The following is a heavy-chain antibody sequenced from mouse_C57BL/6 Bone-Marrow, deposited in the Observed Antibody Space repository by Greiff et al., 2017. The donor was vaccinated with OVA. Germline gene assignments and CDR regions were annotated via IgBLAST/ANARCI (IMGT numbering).Heavy chain of an antibody. CDR3: ARSELWSYFDY. CDR1: GFSLTSYA. Sequence: VKLVESGPGLVAPSQSLYITCPVSGFSLTSYAISCVRQPPGKGLEWLGVLWTGGGTTYTSALNSRLSISKDNSKSQVFLKMISLQTDDTARYYCARSELWSYFDYWGQGTTLTVAT. CDR2: LWTGGGT. D-gene: IGHD1-1*02. J-gene: IGHJ2*01. V-gene: IGHV2-9-1*01.